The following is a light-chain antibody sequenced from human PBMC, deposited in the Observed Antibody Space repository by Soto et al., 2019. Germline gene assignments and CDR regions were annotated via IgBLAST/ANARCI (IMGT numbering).Light chain of an antibody. Sequence: DIPMTQSPSTLSASVGDRVTITCRASQSISKWLAWYQQKPGKAPNLLIYDASTLESGVPSRFSGSGSGTEFTLTINSLHPDDFATYYCQRLDGYFGQGTKLEI. CDR2: DAS. CDR1: QSISKW. J-gene: IGKJ2*01. CDR3: QRLDGY. V-gene: IGKV1-5*01.